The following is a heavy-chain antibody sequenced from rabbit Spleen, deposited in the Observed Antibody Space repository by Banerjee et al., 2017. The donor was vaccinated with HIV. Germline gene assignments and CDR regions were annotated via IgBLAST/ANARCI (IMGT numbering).Heavy chain of an antibody. V-gene: IGHV1S45*01. CDR1: GFSFSYTYV. D-gene: IGHD7-1*01. CDR2: VSPSSVST. Sequence: QEHLVESGGGLVQPGGSLKLSCKASGFSFSYTYVMCWVRQAPGKGLEWIACVSPSSVSTVYASWAKGRFTISKTSSTTLTLQMTSLTAADTATYFCARDNAGYAGYGDDNLWGPGTLVTVS. J-gene: IGHJ4*01. CDR3: ARDNAGYAGYGDDNL.